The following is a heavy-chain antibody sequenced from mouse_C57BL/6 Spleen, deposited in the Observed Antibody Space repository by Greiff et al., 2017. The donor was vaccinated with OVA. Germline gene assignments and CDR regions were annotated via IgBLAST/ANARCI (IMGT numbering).Heavy chain of an antibody. V-gene: IGHV3-6*01. CDR2: ISYDGSN. D-gene: IGHD1-1*01. CDR3: AREEDYYGSSYWYFDV. J-gene: IGHJ1*03. Sequence: ESGPGLVKPSQSLSLTCSVTGYSITSGYYWNWIRQFPGNKLEWMGYISYDGSNNYNPSLKNRISITRDTSKNQFFLKLNSVTTEDTATYYCAREEDYYGSSYWYFDVWGTGTTVTVSS. CDR1: GYSITSGYY.